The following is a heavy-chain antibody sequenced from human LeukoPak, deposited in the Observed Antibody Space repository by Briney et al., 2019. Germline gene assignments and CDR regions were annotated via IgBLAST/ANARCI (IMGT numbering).Heavy chain of an antibody. J-gene: IGHJ4*02. Sequence: ASVKVSCKASGYTFTSYAMHWVGQAPGQRLEGMGWINAGNGNTKYSQKFQGRVTITRDTSASTAYMELSSLSSEATAVYYCARPARYYYGSGSLDYWGRGTLVTVSS. CDR2: INAGNGNT. V-gene: IGHV1-3*01. CDR1: GYTFTSYA. CDR3: ARPARYYYGSGSLDY. D-gene: IGHD3-10*01.